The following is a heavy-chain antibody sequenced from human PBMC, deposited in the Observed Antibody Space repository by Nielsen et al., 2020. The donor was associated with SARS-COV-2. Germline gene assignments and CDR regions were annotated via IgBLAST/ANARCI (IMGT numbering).Heavy chain of an antibody. J-gene: IGHJ5*02. CDR3: ARGVALLLWFGETGGWFDP. CDR2: INHSGST. CDR1: GGSISSNNW. Sequence: SETLSLTCAVSGGSISSNNWWSWVRQPPGKGLEWIGEINHSGSTNYNPSLKSRVTISVDTSKNQFSLKLSSVTAADTAVYYCARGVALLLWFGETGGWFDPWGQGTLVTVSS. D-gene: IGHD3-10*01. V-gene: IGHV4-4*02.